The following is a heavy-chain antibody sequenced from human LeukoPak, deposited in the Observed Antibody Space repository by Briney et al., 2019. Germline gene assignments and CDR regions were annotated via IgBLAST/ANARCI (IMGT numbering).Heavy chain of an antibody. CDR1: GGSISRSNYY. J-gene: IGHJ4*02. V-gene: IGHV4-39*01. CDR2: IDYSGST. D-gene: IGHD4-11*01. Sequence: SETLSLTCTVSGGSISRSNYYWGWIRQTPGKGLEWIGSIDYSGSTYYNPSLKSRVTISVDTSKNQFSLRLSSVTAADTAVYYCAKNFGYSNSYFDYWGLGTLVTVSS. CDR3: AKNFGYSNSYFDY.